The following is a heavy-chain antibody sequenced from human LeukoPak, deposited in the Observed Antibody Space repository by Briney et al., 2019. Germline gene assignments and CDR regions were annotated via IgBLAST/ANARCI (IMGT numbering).Heavy chain of an antibody. CDR1: GYTFASYG. CDR2: INTYNGKT. V-gene: IGHV1-18*01. Sequence: ASVKVSRKASGYTFASYGISWLRQAPGQGFEWMGWINTYNGKTNYAQRFQVRVTLTTDTSTSTAYMELRSLRSDDTAVYFCARSHYDSTGYYEAGWFDPWGQGTLVTVSS. J-gene: IGHJ5*02. CDR3: ARSHYDSTGYYEAGWFDP. D-gene: IGHD3-22*01.